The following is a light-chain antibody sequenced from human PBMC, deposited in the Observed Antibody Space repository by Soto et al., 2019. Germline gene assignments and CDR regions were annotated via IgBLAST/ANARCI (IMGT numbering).Light chain of an antibody. CDR3: MQALQTQLT. CDR1: QSLLHSNGYNY. Sequence: DIVMTQSPLSLPVTPGEPASISCRSSQSLLHSNGYNYLDWYLQKPGQSPQLLIYLGSNRASGVPDRFSGSGSGTDFTLKISRVEAEDVGVYYCMQALQTQLTFGGGTMVEIK. J-gene: IGKJ4*01. CDR2: LGS. V-gene: IGKV2-28*01.